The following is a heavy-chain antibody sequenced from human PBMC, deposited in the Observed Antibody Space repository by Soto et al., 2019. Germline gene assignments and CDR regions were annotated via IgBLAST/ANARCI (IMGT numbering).Heavy chain of an antibody. CDR3: ASWLEREHAYDI. Sequence: GGSLRLSCAGSGFTFSSYTLNWVRQAPGKGLEWVSALYDVDGTYYADSAKGRFTISRDNSNNIIYLQMNSLGPDDTAVYYCASWLEREHAYDIWGLGTMVTVSS. CDR1: GFTFSSYT. D-gene: IGHD1-1*01. J-gene: IGHJ3*02. V-gene: IGHV3-53*01. CDR2: LYDVDGT.